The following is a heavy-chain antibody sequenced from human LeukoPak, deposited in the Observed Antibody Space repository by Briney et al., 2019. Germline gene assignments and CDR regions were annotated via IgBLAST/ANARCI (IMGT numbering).Heavy chain of an antibody. CDR3: ARSLQLWSPGANYYFDY. CDR1: GFTFSSYW. D-gene: IGHD5-18*01. CDR2: IKQDGSEK. Sequence: PEGPLRLSCAASGFTFSSYWMSWVRQAPGKGLEWVANIKQDGSEKYYVDSVKGRFTISRDNAKNSLYLQMNSLRAEDTAVYYCARSLQLWSPGANYYFDYWGQGTLVTVSS. V-gene: IGHV3-7*01. J-gene: IGHJ4*02.